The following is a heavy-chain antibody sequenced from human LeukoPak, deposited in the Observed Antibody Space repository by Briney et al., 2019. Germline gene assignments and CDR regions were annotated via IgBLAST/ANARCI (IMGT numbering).Heavy chain of an antibody. V-gene: IGHV1-8*01. D-gene: IGHD3-10*01. CDR1: GYTFTSYD. J-gene: IGHJ4*02. CDR2: MNPNSGNT. CDR3: ARFYGSGTKDY. Sequence: ASVKVSCKASGYTFTSYDINWVRQATGQGLEWMGWMNPNSGNTGYAQKLQGRVTITTDTSTSTAYMELRSLRSDDTAVYYCARFYGSGTKDYWGQGTLVTVSS.